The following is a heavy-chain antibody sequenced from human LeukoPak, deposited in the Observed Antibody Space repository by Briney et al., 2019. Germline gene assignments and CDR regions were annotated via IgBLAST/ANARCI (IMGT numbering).Heavy chain of an antibody. J-gene: IGHJ4*02. D-gene: IGHD6-6*01. V-gene: IGHV3-23*01. Sequence: GGSLRLSCAASGFTFSNYAMSWVRQAPGKGLEWVSAISGSGDSTYYADSVKGRFTISRDNSKNTLYLQMNSLRAEDTAVYYCAKGRGYSSSSGDFDYWGQGTLVTVSS. CDR2: ISGSGDST. CDR1: GFTFSNYA. CDR3: AKGRGYSSSSGDFDY.